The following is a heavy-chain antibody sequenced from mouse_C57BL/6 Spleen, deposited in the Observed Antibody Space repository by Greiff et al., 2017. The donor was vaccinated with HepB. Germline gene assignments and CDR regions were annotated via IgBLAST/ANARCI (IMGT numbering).Heavy chain of an antibody. CDR1: GFTFSDYG. CDR3: ARSFAY. J-gene: IGHJ3*01. CDR2: ISSGSRTI. Sequence: EVKVVESGGGLVKPGGSLKLSCAASGFTFSDYGMHWVRQAPEKGLEWVAYISSGSRTIYYADTVKGRFTISRDNAKNTLFLQMTSLRSEDTAMYYCARSFAYWGQGTLVTVSA. V-gene: IGHV5-17*01.